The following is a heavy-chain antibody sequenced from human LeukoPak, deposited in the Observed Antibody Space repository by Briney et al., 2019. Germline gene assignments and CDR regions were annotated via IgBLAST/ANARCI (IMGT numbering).Heavy chain of an antibody. D-gene: IGHD6-13*01. V-gene: IGHV4-38-2*02. Sequence: SETLSLTCTVSGYSISSGYYWGWIRQPPGKGLEWIGSIYHSGSTYYNPSLKSRVTISVDTSKNQFSLKLSSVTAADTAVYFCARAYRSSWYANWFDPWGQGTLVTVSS. CDR3: ARAYRSSWYANWFDP. CDR1: GYSISSGYY. CDR2: IYHSGST. J-gene: IGHJ5*02.